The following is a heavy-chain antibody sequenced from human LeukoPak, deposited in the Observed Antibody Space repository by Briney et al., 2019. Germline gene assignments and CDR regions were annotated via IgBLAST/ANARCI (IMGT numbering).Heavy chain of an antibody. CDR3: AFSTRPQTDAFDI. J-gene: IGHJ3*02. V-gene: IGHV4-4*07. CDR1: GGSISSYY. D-gene: IGHD2-2*01. Sequence: PSETLSLTCTVSGGSISSYYWGWIRQPAGKGLEWIGRIYTSGSTNYNPSLKSRVTMSVDTSKNQFSLKLSSVTAADTAVYYCAFSTRPQTDAFDIWGQGTMVTVSS. CDR2: IYTSGST.